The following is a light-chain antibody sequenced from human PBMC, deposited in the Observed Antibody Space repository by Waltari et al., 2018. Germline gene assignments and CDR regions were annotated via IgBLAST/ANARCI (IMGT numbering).Light chain of an antibody. Sequence: SYELTQPPSVSVSPGQAARITASGDALPKKYAYWYQQKSGQAPVLVIYEDSKRPSGIPERFSGSSSGTTATLTLSGAQVEDEGDYYCYSTDSSGTQRVFGGGTKLTVL. CDR3: YSTDSSGTQRV. J-gene: IGLJ2*01. V-gene: IGLV3-10*01. CDR2: EDS. CDR1: ALPKKY.